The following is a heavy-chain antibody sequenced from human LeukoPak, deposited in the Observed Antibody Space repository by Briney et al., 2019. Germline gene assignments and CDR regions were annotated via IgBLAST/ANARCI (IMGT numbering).Heavy chain of an antibody. D-gene: IGHD3-10*01. CDR2: ISSTSSYI. Sequence: GGSLRLSWAXSGFTFSNYNFYWVRQAPGKGLEWVSSISSTSSYIYYADSVKGRFTISRDNAKNSLYLQMNSLRAEDTAVYYCARALWSGPVYYGMDVWGQGTTVTVSS. CDR3: ARALWSGPVYYGMDV. J-gene: IGHJ6*02. V-gene: IGHV3-21*06. CDR1: GFTFSNYN.